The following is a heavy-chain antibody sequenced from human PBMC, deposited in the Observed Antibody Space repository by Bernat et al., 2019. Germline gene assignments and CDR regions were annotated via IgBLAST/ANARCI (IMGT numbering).Heavy chain of an antibody. D-gene: IGHD2-15*01. Sequence: VQLVESGGGVVQPGRSLRLSCAASGFTVSSKYMSWVRQAPGKGLEWVSVIQSGGNTYYVDSVKGRFTISRDNSKNTLFLQMNSLRAEDTAVYYCVRGYCSGGSCSYFDYWGQGILVTVSS. CDR3: VRGYCSGGSCSYFDY. V-gene: IGHV3-66*01. CDR1: GFTVSSKY. J-gene: IGHJ4*02. CDR2: IQSGGNT.